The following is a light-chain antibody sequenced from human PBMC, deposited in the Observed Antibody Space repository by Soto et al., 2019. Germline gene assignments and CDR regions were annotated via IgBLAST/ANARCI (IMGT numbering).Light chain of an antibody. CDR1: HSVIRSY. V-gene: IGKV3-20*01. CDR2: GAX. Sequence: ESVLTQSPGTLSLSPGERATLSXRASHSVIRSYLAWYQREPXXSTRLXXXGAXSRATGIPERFIGSGSGRDFTLTISRLEPEDFAVYYCQQYGSSPTWTFGQGTKVDI. CDR3: QQYGSSPTWT. J-gene: IGKJ1*01.